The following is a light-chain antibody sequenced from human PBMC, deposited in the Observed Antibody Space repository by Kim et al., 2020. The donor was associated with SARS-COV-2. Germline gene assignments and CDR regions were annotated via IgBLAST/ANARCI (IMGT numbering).Light chain of an antibody. J-gene: IGLJ2*01. CDR2: EDN. Sequence: SEYPGKTVTSSCTRGSGRIASNFVQWYQQRPGSAPTSVIYEDNQRPSWVPDRFSGSIDDSSNSASLTISGLKTEDEADYYCQSGRLFGGGTQLTVL. V-gene: IGLV6-57*03. CDR3: QSGRL. CDR1: SGRIASNF.